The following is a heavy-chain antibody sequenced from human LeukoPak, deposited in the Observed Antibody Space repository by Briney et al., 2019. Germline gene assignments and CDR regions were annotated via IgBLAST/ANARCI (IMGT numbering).Heavy chain of an antibody. CDR3: ARARDILTGYRGYCDY. CDR2: IYYTGGT. CDR1: GDSITSGSYY. D-gene: IGHD3-9*01. Sequence: SQTLSLTCTVSGDSITSGSYYWAWIRQHPGKGLEWIGYIYYTGGTHYNPSLKSRLTISVDTSENHFSLKLSSVTAADTAIYFCARARDILTGYRGYCDYWGQGTLVTVSS. V-gene: IGHV4-31*03. J-gene: IGHJ4*02.